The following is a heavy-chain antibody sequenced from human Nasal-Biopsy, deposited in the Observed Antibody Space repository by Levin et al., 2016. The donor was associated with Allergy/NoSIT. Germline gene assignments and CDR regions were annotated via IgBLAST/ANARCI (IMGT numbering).Heavy chain of an antibody. CDR1: GFTFRKYG. D-gene: IGHD1-26*01. V-gene: IGHV3-23*01. CDR2: IGGDGSP. Sequence: GGSLRLSCAASGFTFRKYGMSWVRQAPGRGLEWVSDIGGDGSPHYAESVKGRFTISRDNSRNTLYLQMNSLRVEDAAVYYCARGGGLLAPPYYMDVWGKGTTVTVSS. J-gene: IGHJ6*03. CDR3: ARGGGLLAPPYYMDV.